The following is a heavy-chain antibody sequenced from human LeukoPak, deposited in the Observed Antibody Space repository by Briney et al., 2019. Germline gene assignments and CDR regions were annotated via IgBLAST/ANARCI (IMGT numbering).Heavy chain of an antibody. D-gene: IGHD6-19*01. V-gene: IGHV3-53*01. Sequence: PGGSLRLSCAASRFTVSSNYMSWVRQAPGKGLEWVSVIYSGGSTYYADSVKGRFTISRDNSKNTLYLQMNSLRAEDTAVYYCANGWYEIYWGQGTLVTVSS. J-gene: IGHJ4*02. CDR3: ANGWYEIY. CDR1: RFTVSSNY. CDR2: IYSGGST.